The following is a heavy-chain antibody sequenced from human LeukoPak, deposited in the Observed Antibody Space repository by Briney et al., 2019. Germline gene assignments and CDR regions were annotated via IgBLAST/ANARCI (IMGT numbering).Heavy chain of an antibody. V-gene: IGHV3-23*01. CDR1: GFIFSSYA. D-gene: IGHD6-25*01. J-gene: IGHJ4*02. CDR3: AKDRSGLPRRGLFDY. CDR2: ISDIGGST. Sequence: GGSLRLSCAASGFIFSSYAMNWVRQAPGKGLEWVSGISDIGGSTYYADSVKGRITISRDNSKNTVYLQMNNLSAEDTAVYYCAKDRSGLPRRGLFDYWGQGTLVTVSS.